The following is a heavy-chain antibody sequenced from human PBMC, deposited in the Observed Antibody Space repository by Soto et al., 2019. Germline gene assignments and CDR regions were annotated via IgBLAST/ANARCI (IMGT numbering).Heavy chain of an antibody. CDR2: ISSSSSTI. CDR3: ARDLRSYCSSTSCYEGSYYFDY. J-gene: IGHJ4*02. Sequence: PGVSLRLSCAASGFTFSSYSMNWVRQAPGKGLEWVSYISSSSSTIYYADSVKGRFTISRDNAKNSLYLQMNSLRAEDTAVYYCARDLRSYCSSTSCYEGSYYFDYWGQGTLVTVSS. D-gene: IGHD2-2*01. CDR1: GFTFSSYS. V-gene: IGHV3-48*01.